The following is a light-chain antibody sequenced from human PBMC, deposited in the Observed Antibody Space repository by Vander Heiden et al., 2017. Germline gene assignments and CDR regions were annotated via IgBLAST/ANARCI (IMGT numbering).Light chain of an antibody. V-gene: IGKV1-12*01. CDR2: VAS. CDR3: QQANSFPIT. CDR1: QDISRW. J-gene: IGKJ5*01. Sequence: DIQLTPSPSSVSASVGDRVTITCRASQDISRWLAWYQQKPGKAPKLLIYVASSLQSGVPSRFSGSGSGTDFTLTISSLQPGDFATYFCQQANSFPITFGQGTRLEIK.